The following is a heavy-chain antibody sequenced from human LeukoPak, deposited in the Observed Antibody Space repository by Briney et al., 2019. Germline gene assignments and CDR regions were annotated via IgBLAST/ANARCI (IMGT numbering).Heavy chain of an antibody. V-gene: IGHV4-38-2*02. CDR3: ARIYSSSWFLNWFDP. CDR2: IYHSGST. Sequence: SETLSLTCTVSGYSISSGYFWGWIRQPPGKGLECIGTIYHSGSTYYNPSLKSRVTISVDMSKNQFSLKLNSVTAADTAVYYCARIYSSSWFLNWFDPWGQGTLVTVSS. J-gene: IGHJ5*02. CDR1: GYSISSGYF. D-gene: IGHD6-13*01.